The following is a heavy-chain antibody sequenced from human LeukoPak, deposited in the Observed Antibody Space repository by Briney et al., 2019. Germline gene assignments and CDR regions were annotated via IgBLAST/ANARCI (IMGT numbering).Heavy chain of an antibody. CDR1: GFTFDDYA. CDR2: IGWNSGGI. V-gene: IGHV3-9*01. D-gene: IGHD4-17*01. Sequence: PGGSLRLSCAASGFTFDDYAMHWVRQAPGKGLEWVSGIGWNSGGIVYADSVKGRFTISRDNSKNTLYLQMNSLRAEDTAVYYCARARNYGDYVGYWGQGTLVTVSS. CDR3: ARARNYGDYVGY. J-gene: IGHJ4*02.